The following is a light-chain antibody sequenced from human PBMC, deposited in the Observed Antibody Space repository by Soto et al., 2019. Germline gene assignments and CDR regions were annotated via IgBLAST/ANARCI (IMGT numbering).Light chain of an antibody. CDR3: QQRSNWPLT. CDR2: DAS. V-gene: IGKV3-11*01. Sequence: ETVLPNSPGTLSLSPVGGATLSCRASQSVSSYLAWYQQKPGQAPRLLIYDASNRATGIPARFSGSGSGTDFTLTISSLEPEDFAVYYCQQRSNWPLTFGGGTKVDIK. J-gene: IGKJ4*01. CDR1: QSVSSY.